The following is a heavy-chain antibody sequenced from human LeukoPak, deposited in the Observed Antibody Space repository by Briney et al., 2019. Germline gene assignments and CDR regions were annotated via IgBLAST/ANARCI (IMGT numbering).Heavy chain of an antibody. CDR1: GFTFRNYV. Sequence: QTGGSLGLSCAASGFTFRNYVIHWVRQAPGKGLEWVAVTSSDLNVKLYADSVKGRFTISRDNSKNTLSLQMNSLRAEDTAVYYCAKDRSIWGGDYYYYGMDVWGQGTTVTVSS. V-gene: IGHV3-30*18. J-gene: IGHJ6*02. CDR2: TSSDLNVK. CDR3: AKDRSIWGGDYYYYGMDV. D-gene: IGHD2-21*01.